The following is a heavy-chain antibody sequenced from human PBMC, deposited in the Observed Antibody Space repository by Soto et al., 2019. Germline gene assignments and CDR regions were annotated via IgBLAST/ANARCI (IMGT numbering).Heavy chain of an antibody. J-gene: IGHJ4*02. Sequence: QVHLVQSGAEVKKPGASVKVSCKASGYTFTSYGITWVRQAPGQGLEWMGWISAHNGNTDYAQKLQGRVIVTRDTSTSTAYMELRSLISADSAVYYCARGRYGDYWGQGALVTVYS. D-gene: IGHD1-1*01. V-gene: IGHV1-18*01. CDR1: GYTFTSYG. CDR3: ARGRYGDY. CDR2: ISAHNGNT.